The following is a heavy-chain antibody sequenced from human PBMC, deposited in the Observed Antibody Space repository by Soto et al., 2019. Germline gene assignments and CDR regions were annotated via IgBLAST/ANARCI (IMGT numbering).Heavy chain of an antibody. J-gene: IGHJ5*02. CDR1: GGSISSGDYY. V-gene: IGHV4-30-4*01. D-gene: IGHD6-13*01. CDR3: ARGVGSSSWYSCWFDP. Sequence: SETLSLTCTVSGGSISSGDYYWGWIRQPPGKGLEWIGYIYYSGSTYYNPSLKSRVTISVDTSKNQFSLKLSSVTAADTAVYYCARGVGSSSWYSCWFDPWGQGTLVTVSS. CDR2: IYYSGST.